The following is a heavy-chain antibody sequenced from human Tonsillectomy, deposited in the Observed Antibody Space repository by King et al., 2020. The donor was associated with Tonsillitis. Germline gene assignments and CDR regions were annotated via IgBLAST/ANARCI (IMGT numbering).Heavy chain of an antibody. CDR1: GFTFSSYS. CDR3: ARADRYPYAAYPYYFDY. Sequence: VQLVESGGGLVQPGGSLRLSCAASGFTFSSYSMSWVRQAPGKGLEWVSYISSSCSSIYYADSVKGRFTISRDNAKNSLYLQMNSLRDEDTAVYYCARADRYPYAAYPYYFDYWGQGTLVTVSS. D-gene: IGHD2-2*02. CDR2: ISSSCSSI. J-gene: IGHJ4*02. V-gene: IGHV3-48*02.